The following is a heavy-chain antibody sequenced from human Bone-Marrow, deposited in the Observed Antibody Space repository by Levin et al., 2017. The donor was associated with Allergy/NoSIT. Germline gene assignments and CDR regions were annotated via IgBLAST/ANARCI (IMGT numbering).Heavy chain of an antibody. Sequence: GESLKISCKVSGYTLSELSVHWVRQAPGKGLEWMGGFDPEGDETIYAQEFQGRVTLTEDTSTGTAYMELNNLRSEDTALYYCASGFSSSWSENYQYYYYMDVWGKGTAVTVSS. CDR1: GYTLSELS. V-gene: IGHV1-24*01. D-gene: IGHD6-13*01. CDR3: ASGFSSSWSENYQYYYYMDV. J-gene: IGHJ6*03. CDR2: FDPEGDET.